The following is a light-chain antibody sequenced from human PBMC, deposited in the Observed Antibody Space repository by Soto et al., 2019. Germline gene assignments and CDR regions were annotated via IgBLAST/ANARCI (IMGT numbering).Light chain of an antibody. V-gene: IGLV2-8*01. J-gene: IGLJ3*02. CDR3: SSYAGSSNLV. CDR1: SSDVGTYNY. CDR2: EVT. Sequence: QSALTQPPSASGSPGQSVTISCTGTSSDVGTYNYVSWYQQYPGKAPKLMIYEVTKRPSGVPDRFSGSKSGNTASLTVSGLQGEDEADYYRSSYAGSSNLVFGGGTKLTVL.